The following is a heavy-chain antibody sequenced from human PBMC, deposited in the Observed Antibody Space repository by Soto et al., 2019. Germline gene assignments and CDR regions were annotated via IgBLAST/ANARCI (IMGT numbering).Heavy chain of an antibody. V-gene: IGHV1-18*01. CDR1: GGTFSSYA. CDR2: IIPYFGNT. D-gene: IGHD5-12*01. J-gene: IGHJ5*02. Sequence: ASVKVSCKASGGTFSSYAISWVRQAPGQGLEWMGWIIPYFGNTNYAQKLQGRVTMTTDTSTSTAYMELRSLRSDDTAVYYCAREWLHYNWFDPWGQGTLVTVSS. CDR3: AREWLHYNWFDP.